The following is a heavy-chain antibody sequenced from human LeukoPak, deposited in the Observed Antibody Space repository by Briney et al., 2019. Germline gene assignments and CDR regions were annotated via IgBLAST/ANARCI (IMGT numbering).Heavy chain of an antibody. V-gene: IGHV3-21*01. CDR2: ISSSSSYI. Sequence: PGGSLRLSCAASGFTFSSYSMNWVRQAPGKGLEWVSSISSSSSYIYYADSVKGRFTISRDNAKNSLYLQMNSLRAEDTAVYYCAKDISQNDLYINYWGQGTLVTVSP. D-gene: IGHD1-1*01. CDR1: GFTFSSYS. CDR3: AKDISQNDLYINY. J-gene: IGHJ4*02.